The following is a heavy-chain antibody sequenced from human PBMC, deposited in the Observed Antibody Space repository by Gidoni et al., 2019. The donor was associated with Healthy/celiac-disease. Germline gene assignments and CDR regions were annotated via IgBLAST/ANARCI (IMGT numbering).Heavy chain of an antibody. V-gene: IGHV4-39*01. CDR3: QGTSSHRVGVDY. J-gene: IGHJ4*02. D-gene: IGHD2-2*01. Sequence: QLQLQESGPGLVQPSETLSLTCTVSGGSISSSSYYWGVSRQPPGKGLEWIGSIYYSGSTYYNPSLKSRVTISVDTSKNQFSLKLSSVTAADTAVYYCQGTSSHRVGVDYWGQGTLVTVSS. CDR2: IYYSGST. CDR1: GGSISSSSYY.